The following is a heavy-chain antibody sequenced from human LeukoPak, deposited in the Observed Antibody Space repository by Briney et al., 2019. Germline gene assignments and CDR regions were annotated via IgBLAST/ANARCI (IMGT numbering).Heavy chain of an antibody. V-gene: IGHV3-21*01. CDR3: AREANYGSGSPDY. CDR1: GFTFTKCA. CDR2: ISSSSSYI. J-gene: IGHJ4*02. Sequence: GGSLRLSCVASGFTFTKCAMSWIRQAPGKGLEWVSSISSSSSYIYYADSVKGRFTISRDNAKNSLYLQMNSLRAEDTAVYYCAREANYGSGSPDYWGQGTLVTVSS. D-gene: IGHD3-10*01.